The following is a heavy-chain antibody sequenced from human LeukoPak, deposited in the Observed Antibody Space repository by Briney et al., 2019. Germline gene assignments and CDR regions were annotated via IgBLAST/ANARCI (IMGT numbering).Heavy chain of an antibody. D-gene: IGHD3-22*01. V-gene: IGHV3-7*01. CDR3: AREVQWERSVVVISYFDY. CDR1: GFTFSSYW. CDR2: IKQDGSEK. Sequence: GGSLRLSCAASGFTFSSYWMSWVRQAPGKGLEWVANIKQDGSEKYYVDSVKGRFTTSRDNAKNSLYLQMNSLRAEDTAVYYCAREVQWERSVVVISYFDYWGQGTLVTVSS. J-gene: IGHJ4*02.